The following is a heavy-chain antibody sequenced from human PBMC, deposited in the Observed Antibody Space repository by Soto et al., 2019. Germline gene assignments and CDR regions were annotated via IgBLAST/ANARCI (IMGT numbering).Heavy chain of an antibody. CDR3: ARVEDGYDPYFDF. CDR1: GDSVTTGSYY. J-gene: IGHJ4*02. V-gene: IGHV4-61*03. D-gene: IGHD5-12*01. Sequence: SETLSLTCKVSGDSVTTGSYYWTWIRQPPGKGLEWIGHIYYSGSTNYNPSLKSRATMFADTSKNHFSLKLTSVTAADTAVYYCARVEDGYDPYFDFWGQGTLVTVSS. CDR2: IYYSGST.